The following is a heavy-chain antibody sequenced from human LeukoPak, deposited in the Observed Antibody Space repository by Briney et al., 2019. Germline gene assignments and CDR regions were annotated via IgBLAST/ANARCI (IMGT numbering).Heavy chain of an antibody. CDR2: IYYSGST. CDR3: ARDPTYYYGMDV. V-gene: IGHV4-31*03. Sequence: SETLSLTCTVSGGSISSGGYYWSWIRQHPGTGLEWIGYIYYSGSTYYNPSLKSRVTISVDTSKNQFSLKLSSVTAADTAVYYCARDPTYYYGMDVWGQGTTVTVSS. CDR1: GGSISSGGYY. J-gene: IGHJ6*02.